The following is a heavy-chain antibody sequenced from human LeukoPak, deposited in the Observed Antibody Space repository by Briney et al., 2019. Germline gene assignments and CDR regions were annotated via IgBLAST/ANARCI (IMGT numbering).Heavy chain of an antibody. CDR3: ARDANYYFDY. Sequence: GGSLRLSCAASGFTFSSYGMHWVRQAPGKGLEWEAIIWSDGVNKYYGDSVKGRFTISRDNSKNTLYLQMNSLRAEDTAVYYCARDANYYFDYWGQGTLVTVSS. CDR1: GFTFSSYG. CDR2: IWSDGVNK. V-gene: IGHV3-33*01. J-gene: IGHJ4*02.